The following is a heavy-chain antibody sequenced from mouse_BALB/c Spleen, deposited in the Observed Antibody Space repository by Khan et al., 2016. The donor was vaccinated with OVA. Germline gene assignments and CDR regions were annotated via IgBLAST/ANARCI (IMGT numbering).Heavy chain of an antibody. CDR1: GFSFSRYS. J-gene: IGHJ4*01. Sequence: EVELVESGGGLVKPGGSLKLSCAASGFSFSRYSMSWVRQTPEKRLEWVATISRGGTFTYYSDSVKGRFTISRDNANNTLFLQMSSLRSEDTAIYYCSGHEGYYGYGQGDYWGQGTSVTVSS. CDR2: ISRGGTFT. V-gene: IGHV5-9-3*01. D-gene: IGHD2-2*01. CDR3: SGHEGYYGYGQGDY.